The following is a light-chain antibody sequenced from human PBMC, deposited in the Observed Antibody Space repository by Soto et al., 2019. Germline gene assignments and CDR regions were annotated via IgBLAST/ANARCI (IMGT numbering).Light chain of an antibody. Sequence: DIQMTQAPSSPSASVGDRVTITCRASQPIDTSLNWYQQKPGNAPRLLIYAASSLQSGVPLRFSGSGSGTDFTLTISSLQPEDFATYYCQQSYSSPFTFGRGTKVDIK. CDR2: AAS. J-gene: IGKJ3*01. V-gene: IGKV1-39*01. CDR3: QQSYSSPFT. CDR1: QPIDTS.